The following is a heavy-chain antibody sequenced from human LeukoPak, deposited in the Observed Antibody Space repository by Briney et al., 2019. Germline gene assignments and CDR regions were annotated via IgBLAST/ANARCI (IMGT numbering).Heavy chain of an antibody. CDR3: ARGGAARPDY. CDR2: INSSSSSI. CDR1: GFTFSNYG. D-gene: IGHD6-6*01. V-gene: IGHV3-48*01. J-gene: IGHJ4*02. Sequence: GGSLRLSCAASGFTFSNYGMDWVRQAPGKGLEWVSYINSSSSSIYYADSVKGRFTISRDNAKNSLFLQMNSLRAEDTAVYYCARGGAARPDYWGQGTLVTVSS.